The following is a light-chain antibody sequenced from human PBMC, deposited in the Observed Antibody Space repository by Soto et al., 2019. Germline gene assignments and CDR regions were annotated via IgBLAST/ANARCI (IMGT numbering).Light chain of an antibody. J-gene: IGKJ1*01. V-gene: IGKV3-15*01. CDR3: QQYNNWPQT. CDR2: GAS. CDR1: QSVSSD. Sequence: EIVLTQSPAPLSLSPGERATLSCRASQSVSSDLAWYHQKPGQAPRLIIYGASTRAADVPARFSGGGSGTECTLTISSLQSEDVAEYHCQQYNNWPQTFGQGTKVDIK.